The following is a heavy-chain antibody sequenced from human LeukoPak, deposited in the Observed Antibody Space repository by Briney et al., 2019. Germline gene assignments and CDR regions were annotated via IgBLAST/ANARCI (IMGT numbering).Heavy chain of an antibody. V-gene: IGHV4-4*07. CDR1: GGSISSYY. Sequence: SETLSLTCTVSGGSISSYYWSWIRQPAGKGLEWIGRIYTSGSTNYNPSLKSRVTISVDTSRNQFSLKLNSVTAADTAVYYCAKSNGYGLVDIWGQGTMVTVSS. J-gene: IGHJ3*02. D-gene: IGHD3-10*01. CDR3: AKSNGYGLVDI. CDR2: IYTSGST.